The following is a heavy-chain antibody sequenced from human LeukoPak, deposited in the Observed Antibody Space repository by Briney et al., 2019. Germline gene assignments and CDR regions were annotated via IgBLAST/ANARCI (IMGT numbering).Heavy chain of an antibody. CDR1: GFNFDSYS. J-gene: IGHJ4*02. D-gene: IGHD3-3*02. Sequence: PGGSLRLSCAASGFNFDSYSMYWVRQAPGKGLEWVSSLSRSSSYIYYTDSVKGRFTISRDNGKRSLYLQMNSLRAEDTAVYYCARAIGLADVDFDYWGQGIPVTVSS. V-gene: IGHV3-21*01. CDR3: ARAIGLADVDFDY. CDR2: LSRSSSYI.